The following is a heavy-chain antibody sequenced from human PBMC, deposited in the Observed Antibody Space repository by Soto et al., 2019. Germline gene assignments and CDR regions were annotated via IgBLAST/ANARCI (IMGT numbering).Heavy chain of an antibody. D-gene: IGHD6-13*01. J-gene: IGHJ4*02. V-gene: IGHV4-39*01. CDR3: ARCGSSWYLISY. Sequence: SETLSLTCTVSGGSISSSSYYWGWIRQPPGKGLEWIGSIYYSGSTYYNPPLKSRVTISVDTSKNQFSLKLSSVTAADTAVYYCARCGSSWYLISYWGQATLVTVSS. CDR2: IYYSGST. CDR1: GGSISSSSYY.